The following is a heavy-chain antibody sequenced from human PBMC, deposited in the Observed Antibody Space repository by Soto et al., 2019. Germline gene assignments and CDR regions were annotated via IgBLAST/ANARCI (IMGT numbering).Heavy chain of an antibody. J-gene: IGHJ6*02. D-gene: IGHD3-22*01. CDR3: ARGGRHDSDGYYLPFSGMDV. V-gene: IGHV1-18*01. Sequence: QVQLVQSGAEVKKPGASVKVSCKASGYTFTSYGISWVRQAPGQGLEWMGWISAYNGNTNYAQKLRGRVTMTTDTSTRTAYLELRSLRSDATAVYYCARGGRHDSDGYYLPFSGMDVWGQGTTVTVSS. CDR1: GYTFTSYG. CDR2: ISAYNGNT.